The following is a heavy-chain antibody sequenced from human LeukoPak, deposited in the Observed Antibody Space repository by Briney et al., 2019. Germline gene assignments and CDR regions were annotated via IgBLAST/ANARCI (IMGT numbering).Heavy chain of an antibody. CDR1: GGSISSYY. CDR2: ISYSGST. Sequence: PSETLSLTCTVSGGSISSYYWSWIRQSPGKGLEWIGYISYSGSTNYNPSLKSRATISVDTSKNQFSLRLRSVAAADTAVYYCARTVGATSTSFDYWGQGTLVTVSS. D-gene: IGHD1-26*01. CDR3: ARTVGATSTSFDY. V-gene: IGHV4-59*08. J-gene: IGHJ4*02.